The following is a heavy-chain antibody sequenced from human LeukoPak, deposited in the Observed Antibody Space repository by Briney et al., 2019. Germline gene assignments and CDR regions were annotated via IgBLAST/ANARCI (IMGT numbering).Heavy chain of an antibody. CDR1: GGSISSSSYY. D-gene: IGHD3-10*01. Sequence: SETLSLTCTVSGGSISSSSYYWGWIRQPPGKGLEWIGSIYYSGSTYYNPSLKSRVTISVDTSKNQFSLKLSPVTAADTAVYYCASGGYYYGSGSYLIPHFDYWGQGTLVTVSS. V-gene: IGHV4-39*07. J-gene: IGHJ4*02. CDR2: IYYSGST. CDR3: ASGGYYYGSGSYLIPHFDY.